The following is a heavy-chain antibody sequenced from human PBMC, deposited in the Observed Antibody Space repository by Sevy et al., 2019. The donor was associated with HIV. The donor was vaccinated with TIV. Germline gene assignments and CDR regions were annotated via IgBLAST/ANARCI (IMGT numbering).Heavy chain of an antibody. J-gene: IGHJ4*02. CDR1: GFTFSSYA. CDR3: AKTIGPMITFGGVIVMGYFDY. Sequence: GGSLRLSCAASGFTFSSYAISWVRQAPGKGLEWVSAISGSGGSTYYADSVKGRFTISRDNSKNTLYLQMNSLRAEDTAVYYCAKTIGPMITFGGVIVMGYFDYWGQGTLVTVSS. D-gene: IGHD3-16*02. V-gene: IGHV3-23*01. CDR2: ISGSGGST.